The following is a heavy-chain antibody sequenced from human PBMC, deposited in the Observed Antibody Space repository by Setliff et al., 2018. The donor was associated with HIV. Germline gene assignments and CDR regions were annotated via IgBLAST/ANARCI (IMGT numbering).Heavy chain of an antibody. CDR1: GGSFSNSYYF. Sequence: PSETLSLTCNVSGGSFSNSYYFWGWIRQPPGKGLEWIGSISYSGSTYYNPSLKSRVTMSVDTSKNQFSLKLSSVTAADMAVYYCARHRQGLTGSTPGYYMDVWGKGTTVTVSS. D-gene: IGHD1-7*01. J-gene: IGHJ6*03. CDR3: ARHRQGLTGSTPGYYMDV. V-gene: IGHV4-39*01. CDR2: ISYSGST.